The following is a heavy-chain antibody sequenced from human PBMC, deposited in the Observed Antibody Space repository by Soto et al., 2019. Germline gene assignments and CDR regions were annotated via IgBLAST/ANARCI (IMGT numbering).Heavy chain of an antibody. CDR2: ISSSSDYI. CDR3: ARQGTSTKYYTMDV. CDR1: GFIFSTYS. J-gene: IGHJ6*02. D-gene: IGHD2-2*01. V-gene: IGHV3-21*01. Sequence: PGGSLRLSCAASGFIFSTYSMNWVRQAPGKGLEWVSSISSSSDYIYYADSVKGRFSISRDNAKNSLFLQMNSLRAEDTAVYYCARQGTSTKYYTMDVWGQGTTVTVS.